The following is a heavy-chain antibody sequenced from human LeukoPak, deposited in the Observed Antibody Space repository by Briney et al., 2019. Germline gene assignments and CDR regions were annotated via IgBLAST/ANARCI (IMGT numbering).Heavy chain of an antibody. CDR3: ARDGQQLAPYAMDV. Sequence: GGSLRLSCAASGFRFGSHAAGWVRQAPGKGLEWLAQIWYDGSNKYYVDSVKGRFTTSRDNSKNTVYLQMNSLRAEDTAVYFCARDGQQLAPYAMDVWGQGTTVTVSS. D-gene: IGHD1-1*01. V-gene: IGHV3-33*01. J-gene: IGHJ6*02. CDR2: IWYDGSNK. CDR1: GFRFGSHA.